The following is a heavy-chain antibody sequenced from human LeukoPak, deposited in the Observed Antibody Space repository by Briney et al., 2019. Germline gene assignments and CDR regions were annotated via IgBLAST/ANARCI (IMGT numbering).Heavy chain of an antibody. D-gene: IGHD1-26*01. J-gene: IGHJ6*02. CDR1: GFTFDDYA. V-gene: IGHV3-23*01. CDR3: AKSMGSSPLHGMDV. CDR2: ISGSGGST. Sequence: PGGSLRLSCAASGFTFDDYAMHWVRQAPGKGLEWVSAISGSGGSTYYADSVKGRFTISRDNSKNTLYLQMNSLRAEDTAVYYCAKSMGSSPLHGMDVWGQGTTVTVSS.